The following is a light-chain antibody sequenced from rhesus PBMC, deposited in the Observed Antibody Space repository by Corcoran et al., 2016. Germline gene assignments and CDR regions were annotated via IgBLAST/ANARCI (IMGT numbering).Light chain of an antibody. CDR1: QSVSSS. J-gene: IGKJ4*01. V-gene: IGKV3-35*01. Sequence: EIVLTQSPATLSLSPGERATLSCRASQSVSSSLAWYQQKPGQAPRLHIYDASSRATGIPDRFRGSGSGTDFTLTISSLETEDVGVYYCQQYSNWPLTFGGGTKVELK. CDR3: QQYSNWPLT. CDR2: DAS.